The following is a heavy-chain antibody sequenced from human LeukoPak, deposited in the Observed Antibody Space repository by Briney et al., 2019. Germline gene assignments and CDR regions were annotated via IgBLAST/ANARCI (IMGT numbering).Heavy chain of an antibody. Sequence: PSQTLSLTCTVSGGSISSGGYYWSWIRQPPGKGLEWIGYIYYSGSTNYNPSLKSRVTISVDTSKNQFSLKLSSVTAADTAVYYCARDRVPPSGYHQSPYWYFDLWGRGTLVTVSS. J-gene: IGHJ2*01. D-gene: IGHD3-22*01. CDR1: GGSISSGGYY. CDR3: ARDRVPPSGYHQSPYWYFDL. V-gene: IGHV4-61*08. CDR2: IYYSGST.